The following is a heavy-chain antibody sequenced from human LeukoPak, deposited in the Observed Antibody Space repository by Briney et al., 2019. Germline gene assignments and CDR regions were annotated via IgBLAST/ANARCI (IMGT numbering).Heavy chain of an antibody. V-gene: IGHV3-9*01. CDR1: GFPFDDYG. J-gene: IGHJ4*02. CDR3: AKDMFLMPGSETKFDY. CDR2: ISWNSGII. D-gene: IGHD2-2*01. Sequence: GGSLRLSCVASGFPFDDYGMFWVRQSPGKGLEWVSSISWNSGIIDYADSVKGRFTISRDNAKNSLYLQMNSLRAEDTALYYCAKDMFLMPGSETKFDYWGQGTLVTVSS.